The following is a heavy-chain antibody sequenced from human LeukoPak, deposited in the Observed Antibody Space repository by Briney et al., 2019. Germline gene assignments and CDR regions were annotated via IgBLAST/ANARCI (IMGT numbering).Heavy chain of an antibody. D-gene: IGHD6-19*01. CDR1: GFTFRSYW. J-gene: IGHJ4*02. CDR3: ARGRGWNLDY. V-gene: IGHV3-74*01. CDR2: IHSDGRTT. Sequence: GGSLRLSRAASGFTFRSYWMHWVRQAPGKGLVWVSLIHSDGRTTNYADSVKGRFTISRDNAKNTLFLQMNSLRADDTAVYYCARGRGWNLDYWGQGTLVTVSS.